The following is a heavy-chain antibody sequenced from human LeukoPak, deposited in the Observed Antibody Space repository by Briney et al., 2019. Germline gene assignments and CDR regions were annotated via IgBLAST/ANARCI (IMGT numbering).Heavy chain of an antibody. CDR3: ALQGVDTAMVTVSNGDY. V-gene: IGHV3-7*03. CDR1: GFIFSRYW. D-gene: IGHD5-18*01. Sequence: GGSLRLSCAASGFIFSRYWMSWVRQAPGKGLEWVANIKEDGSEKYYVDSVKGRFTISRDNSKNTLYLQMNSLRAEDTAVYYCALQGVDTAMVTVSNGDYWGQGTLVTVSS. J-gene: IGHJ4*02. CDR2: IKEDGSEK.